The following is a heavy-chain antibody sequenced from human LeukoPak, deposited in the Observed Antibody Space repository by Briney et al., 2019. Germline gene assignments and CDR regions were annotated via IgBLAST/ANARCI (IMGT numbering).Heavy chain of an antibody. Sequence: SVKVSCKASGGTFSSYAISWVRQAPGQGLEWMGGIIPIFGTAIYAQKFQGRVTITADKSTSTAYMELSSLRSEDTAVYYCAGGIVVVVAATPREDYYYGMDVWGKGTTVTVSS. J-gene: IGHJ6*04. CDR1: GGTFSSYA. CDR2: IIPIFGTA. CDR3: AGGIVVVVAATPREDYYYGMDV. V-gene: IGHV1-69*06. D-gene: IGHD2-15*01.